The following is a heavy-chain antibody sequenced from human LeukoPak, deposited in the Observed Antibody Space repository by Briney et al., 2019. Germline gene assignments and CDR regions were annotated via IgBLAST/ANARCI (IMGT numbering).Heavy chain of an antibody. CDR2: IKQDGSDK. Sequence: GGSLRLSCATSGFTFSNYWMSWVRRAPGKGLEWVANIKQDGSDKYYVDSVKGRFTISRDNSKNTLYLQMNSLRAEDTAVYYCARANVLLWFGESYYFDYWGQGTLVTVSS. CDR1: GFTFSNYW. J-gene: IGHJ4*02. CDR3: ARANVLLWFGESYYFDY. D-gene: IGHD3-10*01. V-gene: IGHV3-7*01.